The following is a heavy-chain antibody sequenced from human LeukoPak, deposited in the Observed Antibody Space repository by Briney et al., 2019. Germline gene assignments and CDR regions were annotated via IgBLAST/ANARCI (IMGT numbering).Heavy chain of an antibody. D-gene: IGHD6-19*01. V-gene: IGHV3-48*03. CDR3: AKDRSWQWLVRVLDY. CDR2: ISSSGSTI. J-gene: IGHJ4*02. CDR1: GFTFSSYE. Sequence: GGSLRLSCAASGFTFSSYEVNWVRQAPGKGLEWVSYISSSGSTIYYADSVKGRFTISRDTSKNTLYLQMNSLRPEDTAVYYCAKDRSWQWLVRVLDYWGQGTLVTVSS.